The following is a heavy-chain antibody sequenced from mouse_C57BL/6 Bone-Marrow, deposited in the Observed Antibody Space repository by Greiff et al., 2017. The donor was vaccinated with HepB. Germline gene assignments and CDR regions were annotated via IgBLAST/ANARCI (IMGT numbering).Heavy chain of an antibody. CDR2: IDPENGDT. CDR3: TFPFITTVVERTY. J-gene: IGHJ3*01. CDR1: GFNIKDDY. Sequence: EVQRVESGAELVRPGASVKLSCTASGFNIKDDYMHWVKQRPEQGLEWIGWIDPENGDTEYASKFQGKATITADTSSNTAYLQLSSLTSEDTAVYYCTFPFITTVVERTYWGQGTLVTVSA. D-gene: IGHD1-1*01. V-gene: IGHV14-4*01.